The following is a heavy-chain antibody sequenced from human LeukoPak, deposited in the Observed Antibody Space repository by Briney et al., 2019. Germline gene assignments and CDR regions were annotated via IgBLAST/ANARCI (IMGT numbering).Heavy chain of an antibody. D-gene: IGHD3-10*01. CDR1: GGSISSSSYY. CDR3: ARGLLLLFGEYPHSGWFDP. CDR2: IYYSGST. J-gene: IGHJ5*02. V-gene: IGHV4-39*07. Sequence: PSQTLSLTCTVSGGSISSSSYYWGWIRQPPGKGLEWIGSIYYSGSTYYNPSLKSRVTISVDTSKNQFSLKLSSVTAADTAVYYCARGLLLLFGEYPHSGWFDPWGQGTLVTVSS.